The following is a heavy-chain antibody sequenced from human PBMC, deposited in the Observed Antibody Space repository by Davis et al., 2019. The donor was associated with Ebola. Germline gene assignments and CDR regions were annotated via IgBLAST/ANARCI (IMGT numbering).Heavy chain of an antibody. D-gene: IGHD4-11*01. CDR3: ARGSLQYSLYYYGMDV. V-gene: IGHV3-30*04. J-gene: IGHJ6*02. CDR1: GFTFSSYA. CDR2: IWYDGSNK. Sequence: GESLKISCAASGFTFSSYAMHWVRQAPGKGLEWVAVIWYDGSNKYYADSVKGRFTISRDNSKNTLYLQMNSLRAEDTAVYYCARGSLQYSLYYYGMDVWGQGTTVTVSS.